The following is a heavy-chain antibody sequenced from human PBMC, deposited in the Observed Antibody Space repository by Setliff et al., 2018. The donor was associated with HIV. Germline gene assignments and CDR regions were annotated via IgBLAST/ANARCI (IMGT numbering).Heavy chain of an antibody. J-gene: IGHJ4*02. V-gene: IGHV1-69-2*01. CDR2: VDPEDGET. CDR1: GYTFTDYY. D-gene: IGHD3-16*01. CDR3: ATLGEIPDDY. Sequence: VKVSCKASGYTFTDYYMHWVQQAPGKGLEWMGRVDPEDGETIYAEKFQGRVTITADTSTDTAYMELSSLRSEDTAVYYCATLGEIPDDYWGQGTLVTVSS.